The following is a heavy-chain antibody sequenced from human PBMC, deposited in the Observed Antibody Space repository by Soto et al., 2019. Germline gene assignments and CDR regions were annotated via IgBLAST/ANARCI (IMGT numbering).Heavy chain of an antibody. CDR2: FDPEDGET. J-gene: IGHJ5*02. V-gene: IGHV1-24*01. CDR1: GYTLTELS. D-gene: IGHD2-21*02. Sequence: ASLKVSCKVSGYTLTELSMHWVRQAPGKGLEWMGGFDPEDGETIYAQKFQGRVTMTEDTSTDTAYMELSSLRSEDTAVYYCATACGGDCYSEGLAGWFDPWGQGTLVTVSS. CDR3: ATACGGDCYSEGLAGWFDP.